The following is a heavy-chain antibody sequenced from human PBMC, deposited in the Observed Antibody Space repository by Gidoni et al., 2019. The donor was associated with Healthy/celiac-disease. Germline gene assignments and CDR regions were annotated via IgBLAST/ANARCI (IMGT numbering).Heavy chain of an antibody. Sequence: QVQLQESGPGLVKPSQPLSLTCTVSGGSISSGGYYWSWIRQHPGKGLEWIGYIYYSGSTYYNPSLKSRVTISVDTSKNQFSLKLSSVTAADTAVYYCARGSYYDSSALDYWGQGTLVTVSS. CDR1: GGSISSGGYY. CDR3: ARGSYYDSSALDY. V-gene: IGHV4-31*03. CDR2: IYYSGST. D-gene: IGHD3-22*01. J-gene: IGHJ4*02.